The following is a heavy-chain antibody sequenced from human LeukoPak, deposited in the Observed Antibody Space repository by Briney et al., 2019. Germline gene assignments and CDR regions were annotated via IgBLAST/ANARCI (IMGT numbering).Heavy chain of an antibody. Sequence: GGSLRLSCAASGFTFSSYDMHWVRQATGKGLEWVSAIGTAGDTYYPGSVKGRFTISRENAKNSLYLQMNSLRAGDTAVYYCARLGGPWALDIWGQGTMVTVSS. D-gene: IGHD4-23*01. V-gene: IGHV3-13*01. CDR3: ARLGGPWALDI. CDR1: GFTFSSYD. CDR2: IGTAGDT. J-gene: IGHJ3*02.